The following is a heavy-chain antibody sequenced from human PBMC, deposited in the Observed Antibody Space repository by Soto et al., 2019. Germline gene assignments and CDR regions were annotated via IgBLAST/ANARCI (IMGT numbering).Heavy chain of an antibody. CDR3: TTEGSGSYGGSFDY. CDR1: GFNFSNAW. Sequence: GGSLRLSSAASGFNFSNAWMNWVRQAPGKGLEWVGRIKSKTDGGTTDYAAPVKGRFTISRDDSKNTLYLQMNSLKTEDTAVYYCTTEGSGSYGGSFDYWGQGTLVTVSS. D-gene: IGHD1-26*01. CDR2: IKSKTDGGTT. J-gene: IGHJ4*02. V-gene: IGHV3-15*07.